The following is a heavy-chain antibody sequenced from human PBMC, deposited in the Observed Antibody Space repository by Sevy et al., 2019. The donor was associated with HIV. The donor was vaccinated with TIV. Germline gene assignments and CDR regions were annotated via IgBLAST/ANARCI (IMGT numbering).Heavy chain of an antibody. V-gene: IGHV3-21*05. CDR3: AGAVDYYDIGGLDY. CDR1: GFIFSDYD. J-gene: IGHJ4*02. Sequence: GGSLRLSCAASGFIFSDYDMNWVRQAPGKGLEWISVIISRSSYIKYADSLKGRVTISRDNAINSLFLQLNSLRAEDTAVYYCAGAVDYYDIGGLDYWGQGALVTVSS. CDR2: IISRSSYI. D-gene: IGHD3-22*01.